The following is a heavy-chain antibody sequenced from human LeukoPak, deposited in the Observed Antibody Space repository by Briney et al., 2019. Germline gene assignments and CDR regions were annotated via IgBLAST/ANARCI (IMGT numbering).Heavy chain of an antibody. CDR3: ARNPDEHWLDESENWYFDL. V-gene: IGHV1-2*06. CDR1: GYTFTSYG. D-gene: IGHD6-19*01. Sequence: ASVKVSCKASGYTFTSYGISWLRQAPGQGLEWMGRINPNRGDTKPAQKFQGRVTMTRDTSISVAYMELSSLQSDDTAVYYCARNPDEHWLDESENWYFDLWGSGTLVTVSS. CDR2: INPNRGDT. J-gene: IGHJ2*01.